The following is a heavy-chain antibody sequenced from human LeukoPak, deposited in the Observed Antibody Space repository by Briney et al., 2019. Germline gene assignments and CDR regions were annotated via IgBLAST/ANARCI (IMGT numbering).Heavy chain of an antibody. Sequence: GGSLRLSCAASGFTFSSYSMNWVRQAPGKGLEWVSSISSSSSYIYYADSVKDRFTISRDNAKNSLYLQMNSLRAEDTAVYYCAREVTTSGAFDIWGQGTMVTVSS. CDR3: AREVTTSGAFDI. CDR1: GFTFSSYS. CDR2: ISSSSSYI. D-gene: IGHD4-11*01. V-gene: IGHV3-21*01. J-gene: IGHJ3*02.